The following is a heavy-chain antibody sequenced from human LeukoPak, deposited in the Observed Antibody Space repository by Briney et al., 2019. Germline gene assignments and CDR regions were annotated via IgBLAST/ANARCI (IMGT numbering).Heavy chain of an antibody. V-gene: IGHV1-2*02. CDR2: INPNSGGT. J-gene: IGHJ4*02. D-gene: IGHD2-15*01. CDR3: ARAKRICSGGSCYSEVGY. CDR1: GYTFTGYY. Sequence: GASVKVSCKASGYTFTGYYMHWVRQAPGQGLEWMGWINPNSGGTNYAQKFQGRVTMTRDTSISTAYMELSRLRSDDTAVYYCARAKRICSGGSCYSEVGYWGRGTLVTVSS.